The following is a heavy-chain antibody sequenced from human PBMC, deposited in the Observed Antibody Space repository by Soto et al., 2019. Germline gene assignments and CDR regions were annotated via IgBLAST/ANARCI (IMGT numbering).Heavy chain of an antibody. CDR1: GFTFSDYA. CDR3: AKGGRQWLVTSDFNY. Sequence: VQLVESGGGVVQPGRSLRLSCAASGFTFSDYAMHWVRQVPGKGLERVAVVSHDGRNTHYADSVKGRFTISRDSSKNTVSLEMTSLRAEDTAVYYCAKGGRQWLVTSDFNYWGQGALVTVSS. CDR2: VSHDGRNT. D-gene: IGHD6-19*01. J-gene: IGHJ4*02. V-gene: IGHV3-30*18.